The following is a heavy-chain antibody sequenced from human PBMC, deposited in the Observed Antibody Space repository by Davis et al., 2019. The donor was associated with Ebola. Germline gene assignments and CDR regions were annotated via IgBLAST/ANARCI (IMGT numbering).Heavy chain of an antibody. CDR3: GKDIGLTAEYYFDF. V-gene: IGHV3-9*01. Sequence: PGGSLRLSCEASGFNFDDYAMHWVRQVPGKGLEWVSCISWNSGILGYADSVKGRFTISRDNAKNSLYLQMTGLRVEDTAFYYCGKDIGLTAEYYFDFWGQGTLVTVSS. CDR2: ISWNSGIL. CDR1: GFNFDDYA. D-gene: IGHD2-21*02. J-gene: IGHJ4*02.